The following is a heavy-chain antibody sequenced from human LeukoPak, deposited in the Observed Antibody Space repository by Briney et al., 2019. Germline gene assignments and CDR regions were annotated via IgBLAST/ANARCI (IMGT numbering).Heavy chain of an antibody. CDR1: GLTLSSYG. Sequence: GGTLRLSCAPSGLTLSSYGMSWVRQAPGKGREWVSRIITTSERTYYADPVKGRFTISRDNSKNTIYLQMNSLLAEDTAIYCCAKGQRYNWDDDVVDMWGEGAMLIVSS. V-gene: IGHV3-23*01. CDR3: AKGQRYNWDDDVVDM. J-gene: IGHJ3*02. D-gene: IGHD1-20*01. CDR2: IITTSERT.